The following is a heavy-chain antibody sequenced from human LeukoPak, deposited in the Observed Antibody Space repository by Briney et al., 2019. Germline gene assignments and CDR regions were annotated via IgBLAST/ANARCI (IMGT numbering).Heavy chain of an antibody. CDR1: GFTFSSYW. CDR2: IKQDGSEK. CDR3: ARVSGYQLLDY. D-gene: IGHD2-2*01. J-gene: IGHJ4*02. Sequence: GGSLRLSCAASGFTFSSYWMSWVRQAPGKGLEWVANIKQDGSEKYYVDSVKGRFTISKDNAKNSLYLQMNSLRAEDTAVYYCARVSGYQLLDYWGQGTLVTVSS. V-gene: IGHV3-7*01.